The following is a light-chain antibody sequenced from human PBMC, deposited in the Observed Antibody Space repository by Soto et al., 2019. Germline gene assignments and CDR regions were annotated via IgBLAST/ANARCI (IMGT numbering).Light chain of an antibody. J-gene: IGKJ5*01. CDR2: DAS. CDR3: QQRSNWHTIT. V-gene: IGKV3D-11*02. CDR1: QSVTSSY. Sequence: EILLTQSPGTLSLSPGERATLSCRASQSVTSSYLACYQQKPGHAPRLLIYDASNSATGIPARFSGSGSGTDFTLTISSLETQDFAAYYCQQRSNWHTITFGQGTRLEIK.